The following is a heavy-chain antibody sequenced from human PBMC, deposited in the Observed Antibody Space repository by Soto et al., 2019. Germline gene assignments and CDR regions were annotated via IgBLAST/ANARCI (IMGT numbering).Heavy chain of an antibody. J-gene: IGHJ4*02. CDR3: ARIRQLRFVS. CDR2: IGGTGNTT. CDR1: GFTFRVYA. D-gene: IGHD2-2*01. V-gene: IGHV3-23*01. Sequence: VHLSESGGALVQPGGSLRLSCAASGFTFRVYAMSWFRQAPGGGLEWVSAIGGTGNTTYYADSVKGRFTIARDNSRDTLYLQMTSLRVEDTAVYYCARIRQLRFVSWGQGTLVSVSS.